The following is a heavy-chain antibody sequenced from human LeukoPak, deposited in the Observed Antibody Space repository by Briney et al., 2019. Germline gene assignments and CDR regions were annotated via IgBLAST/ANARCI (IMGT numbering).Heavy chain of an antibody. CDR3: ASLASVAVEKPFDY. J-gene: IGHJ4*02. D-gene: IGHD2-15*01. V-gene: IGHV4-39*01. CDR1: GGSISSSSYY. CDR2: IYYSGST. Sequence: SETLSLTCTVSGGSISSSSYYWGWIRQPPGKGLEWIGSIYYSGSTYYNPSLKSRVTISVDTSKNQFSLKLASVTAADTAVYYCASLASVAVEKPFDYWGQGTLVTVSS.